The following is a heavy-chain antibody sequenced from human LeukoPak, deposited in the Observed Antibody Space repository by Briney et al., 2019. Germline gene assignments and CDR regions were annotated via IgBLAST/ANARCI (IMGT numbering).Heavy chain of an antibody. J-gene: IGHJ4*02. Sequence: SVKVSCKASGGTFSSYAISWVRQAPGQGLEWMGRIIPILGIANYAQKFQGRVTITADRSTSTAYMELSSLRSEDTAVYYCARWETQRGVNYWGQGTLVTVSS. CDR3: ARWETQRGVNY. CDR2: IIPILGIA. D-gene: IGHD1-26*01. V-gene: IGHV1-69*04. CDR1: GGTFSSYA.